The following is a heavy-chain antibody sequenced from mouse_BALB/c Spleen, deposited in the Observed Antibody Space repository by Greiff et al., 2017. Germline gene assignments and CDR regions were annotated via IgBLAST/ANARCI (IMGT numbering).Heavy chain of an antibody. CDR3: ARDDYDAAWFAY. CDR2: IWAGGST. CDR1: GFSLTSYG. D-gene: IGHD2-4*01. J-gene: IGHJ3*01. Sequence: VMLVESGPGLVAPSQSLSITCTVSGFSLTSYGVHWVRQPPGKGLEWLGVIWAGGSTNYNSALMSRLSISKDNSKSQVFLKMNSLQTDDTAMYYCARDDYDAAWFAYWGQGTLVTVSA. V-gene: IGHV2-9*02.